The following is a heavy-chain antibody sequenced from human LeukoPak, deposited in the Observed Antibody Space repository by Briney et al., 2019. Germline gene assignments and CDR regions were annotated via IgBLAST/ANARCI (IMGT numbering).Heavy chain of an antibody. Sequence: GGSLRLSCAASGFIVSNYAMSWVRQAPGKGLEWVSSISVSGSSTYYADSVKGRFTISRDNSKNTLYLQMNSLRAEDTAVYYCAKGVSSPLYYFDYWGQGTLVAVSS. CDR3: AKGVSSPLYYFDY. CDR2: ISVSGSST. CDR1: GFIVSNYA. V-gene: IGHV3-23*01. D-gene: IGHD3-16*01. J-gene: IGHJ4*02.